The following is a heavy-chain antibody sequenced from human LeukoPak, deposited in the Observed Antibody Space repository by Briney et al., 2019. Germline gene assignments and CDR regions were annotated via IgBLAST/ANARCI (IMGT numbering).Heavy chain of an antibody. CDR3: AREYCSGGSCYSDAFDI. CDR1: GFTFTSYS. CDR2: ISGSSSYI. J-gene: IGHJ3*02. Sequence: PGGSLRLSCAASGFTFTSYSMNWARQAPGKGLEWVSSISGSSSYIYYADSVEGRFTISRDNAKNSLYLQMNSLRAEDTAVYYCAREYCSGGSCYSDAFDIWGQGTMVTV. D-gene: IGHD2-15*01. V-gene: IGHV3-21*01.